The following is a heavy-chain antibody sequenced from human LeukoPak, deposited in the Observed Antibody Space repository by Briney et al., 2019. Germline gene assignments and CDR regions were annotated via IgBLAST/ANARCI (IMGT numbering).Heavy chain of an antibody. D-gene: IGHD3-3*01. V-gene: IGHV3-23*01. CDR2: ISGSGGST. CDR3: ASYDFWSGFGYY. CDR1: GLTFSRYA. J-gene: IGHJ4*02. Sequence: GGSLRLSCGASGLTFSRYAMSSVRQAPGKGLEWVSAISGSGGSTYYADSVKGRFTISRDNSKNTLYLQMNSLRAEDTAVYYCASYDFWSGFGYYWGQGTLVTVSS.